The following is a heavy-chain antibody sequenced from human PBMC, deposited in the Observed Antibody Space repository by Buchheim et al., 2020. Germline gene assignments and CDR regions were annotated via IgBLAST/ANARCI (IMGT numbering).Heavy chain of an antibody. J-gene: IGHJ4*02. Sequence: QLHLQESGPGLVKASQTLSLTCDVSGDSITSKDYSWNWIRQPPGKGLEWIGYITPSGSPYTNPSLQSRVTISINRSGKQFSLRLTSVTAADTAVYYCAREGEMLQFYFASTNYYRWGYSDHWGAGSL. CDR1: GDSITSKDYS. CDR3: AREGEMLQFYFASTNYYRWGYSDH. D-gene: IGHD3-10*01. V-gene: IGHV4-30-2*01. CDR2: ITPSGSP.